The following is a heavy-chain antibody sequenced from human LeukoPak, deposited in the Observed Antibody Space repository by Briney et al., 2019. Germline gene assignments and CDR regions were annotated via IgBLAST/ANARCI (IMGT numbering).Heavy chain of an antibody. Sequence: PGGSLRLSCAASGFTFSSYAISWVRQAPGKGLEWVSAISGSGGSTYYADSVKGRFTISRDNSKNTLYLQMNSLRAEDTAVYYCAKVPGYYDSSGYFWGQGTLVTVSS. CDR3: AKVPGYYDSSGYF. CDR1: GFTFSSYA. J-gene: IGHJ4*02. V-gene: IGHV3-23*01. D-gene: IGHD3-22*01. CDR2: ISGSGGST.